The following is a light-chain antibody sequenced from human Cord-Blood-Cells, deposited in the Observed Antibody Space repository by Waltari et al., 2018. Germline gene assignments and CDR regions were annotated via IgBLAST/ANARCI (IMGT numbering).Light chain of an antibody. CDR3: CSYAGSSTLV. CDR1: SSDVGSYNL. J-gene: IGLJ2*01. Sequence: SALTQPASVSGSRGQSITISCTGTSSDVGSYNLVSWYQQHPGKAPKLMIYEGSKRPSGVSNRFSGSKSGNTASLTISGRQAEDEADYYCCSYAGSSTLVFGGGTKLTVL. CDR2: EGS. V-gene: IGLV2-23*01.